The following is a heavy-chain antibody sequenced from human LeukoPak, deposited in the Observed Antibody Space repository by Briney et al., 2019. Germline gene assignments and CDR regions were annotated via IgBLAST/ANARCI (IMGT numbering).Heavy chain of an antibody. CDR1: GGPFSGYY. J-gene: IGHJ6*02. V-gene: IGHV4-34*01. CDR2: INHSGST. CDR3: ARGGLRRKNYYYYCGIDV. D-gene: IGHD5/OR15-5a*01. Sequence: SEPLSLTCAVYGGPFSGYYWSWLRQPPGKGLEWLGEINHSGSTDYNPSLKSPVTISVDTSKNQFSLKLRSVTAADTAEYYCARGGLRRKNYYYYCGIDVWGQGTTVTVSS.